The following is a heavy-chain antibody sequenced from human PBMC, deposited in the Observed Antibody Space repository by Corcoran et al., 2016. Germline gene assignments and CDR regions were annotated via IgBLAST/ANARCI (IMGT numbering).Heavy chain of an antibody. CDR1: GFTFSSYS. J-gene: IGHJ1*01. CDR3: ARDLYPYTPTYYYDSSGPSLGY. Sequence: EVQLVESGGGLVKPGGSLRLSCAASGFTFSSYSMNWVRQAPGKGLEWVSSISSSSSYIYYADSVKGRFTISRDNAKNSLYLQMNSLRAEDTAVYYCARDLYPYTPTYYYDSSGPSLGYWGQGTLVTVSS. CDR2: ISSSSSYI. D-gene: IGHD3-22*01. V-gene: IGHV3-21*01.